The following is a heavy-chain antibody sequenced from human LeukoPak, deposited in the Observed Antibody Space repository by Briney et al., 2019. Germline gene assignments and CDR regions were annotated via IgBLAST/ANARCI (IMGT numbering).Heavy chain of an antibody. D-gene: IGHD3-22*01. Sequence: PSETLSLTCTVSGGSVSSGSYYWSWIRQPPGKGLEWIGYIYYSGNPNYNPSLKSRVTISVDTSKNQFSLKLSSVTAADTAAYYCASSSSGYYGTVLGYFQHWGQGTLVTVSS. CDR2: IYYSGNP. CDR3: ASSSSGYYGTVLGYFQH. CDR1: GGSVSSGSYY. J-gene: IGHJ1*01. V-gene: IGHV4-61*01.